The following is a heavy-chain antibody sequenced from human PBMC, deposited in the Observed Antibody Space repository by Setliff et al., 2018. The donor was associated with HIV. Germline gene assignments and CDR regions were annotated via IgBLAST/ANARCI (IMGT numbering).Heavy chain of an antibody. J-gene: IGHJ4*02. CDR2: ISPSSTII. D-gene: IGHD2-15*01. CDR1: GFSFSSYS. Sequence: GGSLRLSCGASGFSFSSYSMNWVRQAPGKGLEWVSYISPSSTIIYYPDSVKGRFTTSRDNARNPLYLEMNSLRADDTAVYYCARDFCGSSCSSGYGYFDHWGQGTLVTVSS. V-gene: IGHV3-48*01. CDR3: ARDFCGSSCSSGYGYFDH.